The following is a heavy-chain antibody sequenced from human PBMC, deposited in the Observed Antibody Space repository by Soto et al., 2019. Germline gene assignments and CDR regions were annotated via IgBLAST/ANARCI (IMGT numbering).Heavy chain of an antibody. CDR1: GFSLNTSGVG. J-gene: IGHJ4*02. Sequence: QITLKESVPTLVKPTQTLTLTCTFSGFSLNTSGVGVGWIRQPPGEALEWLTLIYWDDDKRYSPSLKTRLTITKYTSKNQVVLTMTNMDPVDTATYYCARYYFGSGLYFFDYWGQGTLVTVSS. CDR2: IYWDDDK. V-gene: IGHV2-5*02. CDR3: ARYYFGSGLYFFDY. D-gene: IGHD3-10*01.